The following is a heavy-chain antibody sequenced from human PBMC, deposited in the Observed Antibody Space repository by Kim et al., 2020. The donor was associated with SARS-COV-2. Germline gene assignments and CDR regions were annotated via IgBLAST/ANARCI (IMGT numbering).Heavy chain of an antibody. CDR1: GFTFSSYW. Sequence: GGSLRLSCAASGFTFSSYWMQWVRQGPAKGLQWVSRIKDDGTMTNYANSVKGRFTVSRDNAKNTLYLQMNSLRAEDTAIYYCTRAYCDDDCYLFAPWGQGTLVTVSS. CDR2: IKDDGTMT. V-gene: IGHV3-74*01. CDR3: TRAYCDDDCYLFAP. D-gene: IGHD2-21*02. J-gene: IGHJ5*02.